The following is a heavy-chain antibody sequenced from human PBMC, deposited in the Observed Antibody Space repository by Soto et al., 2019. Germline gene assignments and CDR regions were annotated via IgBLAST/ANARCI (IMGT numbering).Heavy chain of an antibody. D-gene: IGHD3-3*01. CDR3: SRADYDFWSGYYNNWFDP. Sequence: ASVKVSCKASGYTFTSYDINWVRQATGQGLERMGWMNPNSGNTGYAQKFQGRVTMTRNTSISTAYMELSSLRSEDTAVYYCSRADYDFWSGYYNNWFDPWSQGTLVTVSS. V-gene: IGHV1-8*01. J-gene: IGHJ5*02. CDR2: MNPNSGNT. CDR1: GYTFTSYD.